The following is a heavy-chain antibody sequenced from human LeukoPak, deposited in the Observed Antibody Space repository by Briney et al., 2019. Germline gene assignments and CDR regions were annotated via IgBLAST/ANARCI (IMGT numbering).Heavy chain of an antibody. Sequence: ASVKVSCKASGYTFSSYDINWVRQATGQGLEWMGGLNPNSGNTGYAQKFQGRITMTSNTSISTAYMDLSSLRSEDTAVYYCARLRKVEVLRYFDWPMAYFDYWGQGTLFTVSS. J-gene: IGHJ4*02. D-gene: IGHD3-9*01. CDR1: GYTFSSYD. CDR2: LNPNSGNT. CDR3: ARLRKVEVLRYFDWPMAYFDY. V-gene: IGHV1-8*01.